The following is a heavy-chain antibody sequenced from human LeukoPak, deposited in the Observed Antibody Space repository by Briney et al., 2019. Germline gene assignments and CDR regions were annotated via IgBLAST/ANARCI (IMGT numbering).Heavy chain of an antibody. CDR3: ARDTLPGERATTLDY. J-gene: IGHJ4*01. Sequence: GRSLRLSCAASGFTFSSYGMRWVRQAPGKGLEWVAVIWYDGSNKYYADSVKGRFTISRDNSKNTLYLQMNSLRAEDTAVYYCARDTLPGERATTLDYWGQEPWSPSPQ. V-gene: IGHV3-33*01. CDR1: GFTFSSYG. D-gene: IGHD5-24*01. CDR2: IWYDGSNK.